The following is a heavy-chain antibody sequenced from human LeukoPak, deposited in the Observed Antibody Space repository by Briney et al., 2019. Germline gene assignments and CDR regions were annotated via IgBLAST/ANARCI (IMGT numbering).Heavy chain of an antibody. CDR3: ARVGGSYYGDYDFDY. V-gene: IGHV3-53*01. J-gene: IGHJ4*02. CDR2: IYSGGST. D-gene: IGHD4-17*01. CDR1: GFTVSSNY. Sequence: PGGSLRLSCAASGFTVSSNYMSWVRQAPGKGLEWVSVIYSGGSTYYADSVKGRFTISRDNSKNTLYLQMNSLRAEDTAVYYCARVGGSYYGDYDFDYWGQGTLVTVSS.